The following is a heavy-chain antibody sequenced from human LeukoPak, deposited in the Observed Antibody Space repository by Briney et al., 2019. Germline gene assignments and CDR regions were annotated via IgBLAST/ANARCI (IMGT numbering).Heavy chain of an antibody. J-gene: IGHJ3*02. CDR3: ARANRYYYGSGDAFDI. CDR1: GFTFSRYD. Sequence: PGGALRLSCAASGFTFSRYDMHWVRQATGKGLEWVSAIGTAGDTYYPGSVKGRFTISRENAKNSLYLQMNSLRAGDTAVYYCARANRYYYGSGDAFDIWGQGTMVTVSS. CDR2: IGTAGDT. D-gene: IGHD3-10*01. V-gene: IGHV3-13*01.